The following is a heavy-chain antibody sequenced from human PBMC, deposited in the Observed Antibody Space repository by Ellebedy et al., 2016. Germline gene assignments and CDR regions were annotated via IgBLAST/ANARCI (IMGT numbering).Heavy chain of an antibody. CDR2: ISYDGSNK. V-gene: IGHV3-30-3*01. Sequence: GESLKISCAASGFTFSSYAMHWVRQAPGKGLEWVAVISYDGSNKYYADSVKGRFTISRDNSKNTLYLQMNSLRAEDTAVYYCARDQIVVVVAATRGTYMDVWGKGTTVTVSS. CDR3: ARDQIVVVVAATRGTYMDV. CDR1: GFTFSSYA. D-gene: IGHD2-15*01. J-gene: IGHJ6*03.